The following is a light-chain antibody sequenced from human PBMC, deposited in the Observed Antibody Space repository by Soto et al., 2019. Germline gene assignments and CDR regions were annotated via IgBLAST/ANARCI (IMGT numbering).Light chain of an antibody. CDR3: QQYYSTVT. V-gene: IGKV4-1*01. CDR2: WAS. J-gene: IGKJ2*01. CDR1: QTVFHTSYNKDF. Sequence: DIVMTQSPDSLSVSLGERATINCKSSQTVFHTSYNKDFLAWYQQKAGQPPKLLFYWASTRESGVPARFSGGGSGKDFSLTISSLQAEDVAVYYCQQYYSTVTFGQGTKLEIK.